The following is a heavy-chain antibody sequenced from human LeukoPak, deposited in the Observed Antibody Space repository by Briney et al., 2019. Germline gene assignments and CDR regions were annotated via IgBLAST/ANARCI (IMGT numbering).Heavy chain of an antibody. CDR1: GFAFTSYS. CDR2: ISGGGGST. CDR3: AKGGKWDVTPFDY. Sequence: GGSLRLSCAASGFAFTSYSMNWVRQAPGKGLEWVSTISGGGGSTYYADSVKGRFTISRDNSKNTLYLQVNSLRAEDTAVYYCAKGGKWDVTPFDYWGQGTPVTVSS. J-gene: IGHJ4*02. D-gene: IGHD1-26*01. V-gene: IGHV3-23*01.